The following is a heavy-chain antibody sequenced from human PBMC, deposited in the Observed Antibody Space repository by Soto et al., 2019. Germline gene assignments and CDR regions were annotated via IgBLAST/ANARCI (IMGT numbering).Heavy chain of an antibody. CDR1: GFPFSSYW. D-gene: IGHD3-10*01. J-gene: IGHJ1*01. CDR3: ARPLTRVNMVPQY. V-gene: IGHV3-74*03. Sequence: EVQLVESGGDLVSPGGSLRLSCAASGFPFSSYWMHWVRQVPGKGLAWVARINSGGSSTAYADSVKGRFIISRNKSKSTLVLQMSSLTSQCSAVDSSARPLTRVNMVPQYCGQ. CDR2: INSGGSST.